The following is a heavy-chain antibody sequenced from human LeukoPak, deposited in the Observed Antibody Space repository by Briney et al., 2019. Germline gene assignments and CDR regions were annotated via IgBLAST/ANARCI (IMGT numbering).Heavy chain of an antibody. CDR3: ARGITMVRGVITNWFDP. J-gene: IGHJ5*02. CDR1: GGSISRGGYS. Sequence: TLSLTCAVSGGSISRGGYSWSWIRQPPGKGLEWIGYIYHSGSTYYNPSLKSRVTISVDRSKNQFSLKLSSVTAADTAVYYCARGITMVRGVITNWFDPWGQGTLVTVSS. V-gene: IGHV4-30-2*01. CDR2: IYHSGST. D-gene: IGHD3-10*01.